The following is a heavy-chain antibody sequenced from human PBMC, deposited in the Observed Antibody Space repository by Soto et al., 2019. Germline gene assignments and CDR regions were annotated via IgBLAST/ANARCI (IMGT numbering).Heavy chain of an antibody. Sequence: GSLRLSCAASGFTFSSYAMSWVRQAPGKGLEWVSAISGSGGSTYYADSVKGRFTISRDNFKNTLYLQMNSLRAEDTAVYYCATHETVWGSYPLNFDYWGQGTLVTVSS. D-gene: IGHD3-16*02. V-gene: IGHV3-23*01. CDR2: ISGSGGST. CDR1: GFTFSSYA. J-gene: IGHJ4*02. CDR3: ATHETVWGSYPLNFDY.